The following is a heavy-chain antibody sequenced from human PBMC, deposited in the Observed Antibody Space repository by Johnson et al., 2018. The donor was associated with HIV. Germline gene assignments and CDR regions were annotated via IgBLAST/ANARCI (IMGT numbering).Heavy chain of an antibody. V-gene: IGHV3-11*01. CDR3: AKFRGYYAPFDI. CDR2: ISSSGSGGAV. D-gene: IGHD3-3*01. J-gene: IGHJ3*02. Sequence: QVQLVESGGGLVKPGGSLRLSCVASGFTFSDYYMTWIRQAPRKGLEWVSYISSSGSGGAVYFADSVKGRFTISRDNSKNTMYLQMNSLRAEDTAIYYCAKFRGYYAPFDIWGQGTMVTVSS. CDR1: GFTFSDYY.